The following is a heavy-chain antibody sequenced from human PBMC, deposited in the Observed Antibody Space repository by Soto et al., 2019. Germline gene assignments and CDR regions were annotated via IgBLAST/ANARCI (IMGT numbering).Heavy chain of an antibody. CDR3: ARHTGYSSGWVSYYSYYGMDV. J-gene: IGHJ6*02. Sequence: SETLSLTCTVSGGSISRSSYYWGWIRQPPGKGLEWIGSIYYSGSTYYNPSLKSRVTISVDTSKNQFSLKLSSVTAADTAVYYCARHTGYSSGWVSYYSYYGMDVWGQRTTVTVSS. V-gene: IGHV4-39*01. CDR2: IYYSGST. D-gene: IGHD6-19*01. CDR1: GGSISRSSYY.